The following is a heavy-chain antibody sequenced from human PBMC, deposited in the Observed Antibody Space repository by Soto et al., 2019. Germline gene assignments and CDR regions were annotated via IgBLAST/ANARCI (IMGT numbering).Heavy chain of an antibody. J-gene: IGHJ4*02. CDR2: IYYSGST. CDR1: GGSISSYY. V-gene: IGHV4-59*01. CDR3: AREGGYDYPHDY. Sequence: TSETLSLTCTVSGGSISSYYWSWIRQPPGKGLEWIGYIYYSGSTNYNPSLKSRVTISVDTSKNQFSLKLSSVTAADTAVYYCAREGGYDYPHDYWGQGTLVTVSS. D-gene: IGHD5-12*01.